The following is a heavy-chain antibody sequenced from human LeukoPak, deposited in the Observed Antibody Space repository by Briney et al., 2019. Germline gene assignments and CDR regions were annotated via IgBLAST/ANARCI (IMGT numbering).Heavy chain of an antibody. CDR2: IWYDGSNK. CDR3: ASVDPDYSYVAPEFDY. D-gene: IGHD5-18*01. J-gene: IGHJ4*02. V-gene: IGHV3-33*01. Sequence: GRSLRLSCAASGFTFSSYGMHWVRQAPGKGPEWVAVIWYDGSNKYYADSVKGRFTISRDNSKNTLYLQMNSLRAADTAVYYCASVDPDYSYVAPEFDYWGQGTLVTVSS. CDR1: GFTFSSYG.